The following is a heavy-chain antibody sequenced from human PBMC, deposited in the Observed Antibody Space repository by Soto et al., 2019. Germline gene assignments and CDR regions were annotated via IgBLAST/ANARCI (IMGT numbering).Heavy chain of an antibody. D-gene: IGHD1-26*01. V-gene: IGHV3-30*18. J-gene: IGHJ4*02. CDR1: GFTFSKYG. CDR3: AKPSEPFRAPYYFDY. Sequence: GGSLRLSCAASGFTFSKYGMHWVRQAPGKGLEWVAVISYDGSVEYYGDSVKGRFTISRDNSQHTLFLQMTSLRAEDTAVYYCAKPSEPFRAPYYFDYWGQGTLVTVSS. CDR2: ISYDGSVE.